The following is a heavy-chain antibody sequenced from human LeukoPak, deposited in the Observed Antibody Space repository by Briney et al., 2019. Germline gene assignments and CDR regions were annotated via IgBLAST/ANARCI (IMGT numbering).Heavy chain of an antibody. Sequence: PSETLSLTCTVSGDSISSYYWSWIRQPAGKGLEWIARISGSGSTNYNPSLKSRVTLSVDTSKNQYSLKLSSVTDADTAVYYCARDRTYYDSTGYYFDFWGQGTLVSVSS. V-gene: IGHV4-4*07. CDR3: ARDRTYYDSTGYYFDF. CDR2: ISGSGST. D-gene: IGHD3-22*01. J-gene: IGHJ4*02. CDR1: GDSISSYY.